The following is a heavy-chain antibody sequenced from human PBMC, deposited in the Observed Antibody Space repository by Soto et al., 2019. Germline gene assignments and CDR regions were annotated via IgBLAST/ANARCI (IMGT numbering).Heavy chain of an antibody. Sequence: PSETLSLTCAVSGGSISSGGYSWSWIRQPPGKGLEWIGYIYHSGSTYYNPSLKSRVTISVDRSKNQFSLKLSSVTAADTAVYYCARGVTMVRGVIIPWFDPWGQGTLVTVSS. CDR2: IYHSGST. J-gene: IGHJ5*02. CDR3: ARGVTMVRGVIIPWFDP. V-gene: IGHV4-30-2*01. CDR1: GGSISSGGYS. D-gene: IGHD3-10*01.